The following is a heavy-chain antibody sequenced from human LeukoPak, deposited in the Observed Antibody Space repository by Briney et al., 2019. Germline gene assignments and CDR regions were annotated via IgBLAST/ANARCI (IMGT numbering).Heavy chain of an antibody. J-gene: IGHJ6*02. D-gene: IGHD2-15*01. CDR3: ARDRGRSGGSCYYYYGMDV. Sequence: ASVKVSCKASGYTFTSYGISWVRQAPGQGLEWMGWISAYNGNTNYAQKLQGRVTMTTDTSTSTAYMELRSLRSDDTAVYYCARDRGRSGGSCYYYYGMDVWGQGTTVTVSS. CDR2: ISAYNGNT. CDR1: GYTFTSYG. V-gene: IGHV1-18*01.